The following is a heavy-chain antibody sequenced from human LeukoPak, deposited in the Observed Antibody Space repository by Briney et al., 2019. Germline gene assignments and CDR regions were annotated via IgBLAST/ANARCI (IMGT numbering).Heavy chain of an antibody. CDR1: GYSFTSYW. D-gene: IGHD3-22*01. V-gene: IGHV5-10-1*01. Sequence: GESLKISCKGSGYSFTSYWISWVRQMPGKGLECMGRFDPSDSYTNYSPSFQGHVTISPDKSISTASLQWSSLKASDTAMYYCARFYYDSSGYYFDAFDIWGQGTMVTVSS. CDR3: ARFYYDSSGYYFDAFDI. J-gene: IGHJ3*02. CDR2: FDPSDSYT.